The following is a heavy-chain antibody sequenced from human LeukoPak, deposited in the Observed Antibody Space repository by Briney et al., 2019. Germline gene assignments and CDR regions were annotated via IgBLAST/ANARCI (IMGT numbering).Heavy chain of an antibody. CDR2: FDPEDGET. CDR3: ARNNWNDFGTNVFDI. CDR1: GYTLTELS. Sequence: ASVKVSCKVSGYTLTELSMHWVRQAPGKGLEWMGGFDPEDGETIYAQKFQGRVTMTEDTSTDTAYMELSSLRSEDTAVYYCARNNWNDFGTNVFDIWGQGTMVTVSS. V-gene: IGHV1-24*01. J-gene: IGHJ3*02. D-gene: IGHD1-1*01.